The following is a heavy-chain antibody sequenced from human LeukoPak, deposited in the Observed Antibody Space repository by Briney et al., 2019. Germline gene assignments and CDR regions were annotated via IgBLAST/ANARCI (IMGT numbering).Heavy chain of an antibody. CDR3: ARADDYDYYFDY. CDR2: IYYSGST. Sequence: SETLSLTCTVSGGSVSSGSYYWSWIRQPPGKGLEWIGYIYYSGSTNYNPSLKSRVTISVDASKNQFSLKLSSVTAADTAVYYCARADDYDYYFDYWGQGTLVTVSS. D-gene: IGHD3-16*01. CDR1: GGSVSSGSYY. V-gene: IGHV4-61*01. J-gene: IGHJ4*02.